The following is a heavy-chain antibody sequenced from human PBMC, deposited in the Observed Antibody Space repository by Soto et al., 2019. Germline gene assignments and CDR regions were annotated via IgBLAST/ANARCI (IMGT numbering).Heavy chain of an antibody. J-gene: IGHJ5*02. D-gene: IGHD3-9*01. Sequence: NPSETLSLTCTVSGGSITSSRHFWGWVRQPPGKGLEWIGTIYFTGNTYYTPSLKSRLTMSIDTSKNEFSLRLNSVTAADTAVYYCAGPTFTIDSASYGRSNWFDPWGAGTLVT. CDR2: IYFTGNT. V-gene: IGHV4-39*01. CDR3: AGPTFTIDSASYGRSNWFDP. CDR1: GGSITSSRHF.